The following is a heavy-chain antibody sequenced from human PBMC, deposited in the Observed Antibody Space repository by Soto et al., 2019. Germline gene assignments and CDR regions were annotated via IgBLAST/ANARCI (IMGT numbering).Heavy chain of an antibody. J-gene: IGHJ6*02. Sequence: GASVKVSCKASGYTFTSYAMHWVRQAPGQRLEWMGWINAGNGNTKYSQKFQGRVTITRDTSASTAYMELSSLRSEDTAVFYCARDPSYYGMDVSGQGTKVTVSS. V-gene: IGHV1-3*01. CDR2: INAGNGNT. CDR3: ARDPSYYGMDV. CDR1: GYTFTSYA.